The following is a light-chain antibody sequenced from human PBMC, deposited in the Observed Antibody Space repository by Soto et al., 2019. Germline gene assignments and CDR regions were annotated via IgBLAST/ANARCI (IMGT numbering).Light chain of an antibody. CDR2: EDT. CDR1: SRDVGIYNL. CDR3: CSYAGSSTYV. J-gene: IGLJ1*01. V-gene: IGLV2-23*01. Sequence: QSALTQPASVSGSPGQSITISCTGTSRDVGIYNLVSWYQLHPGKVPKLIIYEDTKRPSGISSRFSGSESGITAFLTISGLQAEDEADYYCCSYAGSSTYVFGPGTKLTVL.